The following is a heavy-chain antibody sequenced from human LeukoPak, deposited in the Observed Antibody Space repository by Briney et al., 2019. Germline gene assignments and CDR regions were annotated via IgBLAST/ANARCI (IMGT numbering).Heavy chain of an antibody. Sequence: QPGGSLRLSCAASGFTLSDYYIDWVRQGPGKGLEWVGRSRNKANSYTTEYAPSVKGRFSFSRDDSRNSLDLQMNSLKTEDTALYYCARSNGRPVFDSWGQGTLVNVSS. J-gene: IGHJ4*02. CDR2: SRNKANSYTT. D-gene: IGHD1-26*01. CDR3: ARSNGRPVFDS. CDR1: GFTLSDYY. V-gene: IGHV3-72*01.